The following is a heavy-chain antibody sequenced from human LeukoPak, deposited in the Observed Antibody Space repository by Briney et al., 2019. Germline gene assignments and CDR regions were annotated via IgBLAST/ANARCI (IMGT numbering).Heavy chain of an antibody. Sequence: SETLSLTCAVYGGSFSGYYWSWIRQPPGKGLESIGEINHSGSTNYNPSLKSRVTISVDTSKNQFSLKLSSVTAADTAVYYCARGDSSRPYFDYWGQGTLVTVSS. CDR2: INHSGST. CDR1: GGSFSGYY. V-gene: IGHV4-34*01. J-gene: IGHJ4*02. CDR3: ARGDSSRPYFDY. D-gene: IGHD6-13*01.